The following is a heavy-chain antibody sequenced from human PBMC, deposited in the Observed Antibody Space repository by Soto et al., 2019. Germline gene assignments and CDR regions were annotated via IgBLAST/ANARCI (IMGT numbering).Heavy chain of an antibody. J-gene: IGHJ6*02. V-gene: IGHV3-23*01. CDR2: IGGSGTGGRT. CDR3: AKSPVGRDGYKSDYDGMDC. Sequence: EVHLLESGGDLVQPGGSLRLSCTASGLTFSTYAMSWVRQAPGKGLEWVSAIGGSGTGGRTDYADSVKVRFTISRDNSRNTVYLQMTSLRSDDTAVYSCAKSPVGRDGYKSDYDGMDCWGQGTTVTVS. D-gene: IGHD5-12*01. CDR1: GLTFSTYA.